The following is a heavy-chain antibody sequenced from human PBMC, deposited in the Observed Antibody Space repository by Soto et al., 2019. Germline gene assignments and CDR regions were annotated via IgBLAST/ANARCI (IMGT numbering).Heavy chain of an antibody. CDR2: ISAYNGNT. J-gene: IGHJ4*02. V-gene: IGHV1-18*01. D-gene: IGHD5-12*01. CDR3: ARGIYSGYVYYFDY. Sequence: AGSVEVSCKASGYTFTSYGISWVGQAPGQGLEWMGWISAYNGNTNYAQKLQGRVTMTTDTSTSTAYMELRSLRSDDTAVYYCARGIYSGYVYYFDYWGQGTLVTVSS. CDR1: GYTFTSYG.